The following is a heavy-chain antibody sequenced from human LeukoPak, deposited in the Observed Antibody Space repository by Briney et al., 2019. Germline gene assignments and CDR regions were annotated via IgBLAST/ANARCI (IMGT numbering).Heavy chain of an antibody. D-gene: IGHD3-9*01. CDR2: IYSSGST. CDR3: AWGGDILTGLDVFDI. CDR1: GGSISDYY. J-gene: IGHJ3*02. V-gene: IGHV4-59*01. Sequence: PSETLSLTCTVSGGSISDYYWSWIRQSPGKGLVWVGYIYSSGSTNYNPSLKSRVSISVDTSKNQFSLKLNSVTAADTAVYYCAWGGDILTGLDVFDIWGRGTMVTVSS.